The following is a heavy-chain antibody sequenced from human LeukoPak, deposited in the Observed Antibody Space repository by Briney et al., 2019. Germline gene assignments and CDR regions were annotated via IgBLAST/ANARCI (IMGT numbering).Heavy chain of an antibody. CDR1: GFTVSNSY. D-gene: IGHD2-21*02. Sequence: GGSLRLSCAASGFTVSNSYMSWVRQAPGKGLEWVSVLYSDDNTYYGDSVKGRSTISRDNSKNTLFLQMNSLRAEDTAVYYCARDMGDSVDSWGQGTLVTVSS. V-gene: IGHV3-53*01. CDR3: ARDMGDSVDS. J-gene: IGHJ4*02. CDR2: LYSDDNT.